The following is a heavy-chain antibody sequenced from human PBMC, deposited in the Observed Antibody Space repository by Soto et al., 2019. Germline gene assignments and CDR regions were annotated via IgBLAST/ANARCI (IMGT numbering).Heavy chain of an antibody. CDR2: INSDGSST. J-gene: IGHJ4*02. D-gene: IGHD3-22*01. CDR1: GFTFSSYW. Sequence: GGSLRLSCAASGFTFSSYWMHWVRQAPGKGLVWVSRINSDGSSTSYADSVKGRFTISRDNAKNTPYLQMNSLRAEDTAVYYCAIRASYYDSSGYFDYWGQGTLVTVSS. V-gene: IGHV3-74*01. CDR3: AIRASYYDSSGYFDY.